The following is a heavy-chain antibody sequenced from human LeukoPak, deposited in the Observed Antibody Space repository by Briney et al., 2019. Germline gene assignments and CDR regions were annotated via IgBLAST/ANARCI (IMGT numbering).Heavy chain of an antibody. J-gene: IGHJ6*03. V-gene: IGHV4-34*01. CDR2: INHRGTT. CDR3: ARVNFGTYSSSWYKGGYYYFYMDV. CDR1: GGSFSGYY. Sequence: PSETLSLTCAVYGGSFSGYYWTWTRQPPGKGLEWIGEINHRGTTHSNPSLKSRVIMTVDTSKKQFSLRLSSVTAADTAVYYCARVNFGTYSSSWYKGGYYYFYMDVWGTRTTVTVSS. D-gene: IGHD6-13*01.